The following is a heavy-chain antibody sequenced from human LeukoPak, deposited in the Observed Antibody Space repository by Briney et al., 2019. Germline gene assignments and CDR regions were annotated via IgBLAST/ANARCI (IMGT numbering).Heavy chain of an antibody. CDR1: GGSISSHY. V-gene: IGHV4-59*11. CDR2: VYKSGST. J-gene: IGHJ6*03. D-gene: IGHD3-16*01. Sequence: SETLSLTCIVSGGSISSHYYSWIRQPPGKGLEWIGYVYKSGSTYYNPSLKSRVTISLDTSRNQISLELTSVIAADRAVYYCARGGIGYYYMDVWGNGTTVTVSS. CDR3: ARGGIGYYYMDV.